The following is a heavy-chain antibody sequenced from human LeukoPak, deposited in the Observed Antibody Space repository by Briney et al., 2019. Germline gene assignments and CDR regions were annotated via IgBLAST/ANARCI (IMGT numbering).Heavy chain of an antibody. Sequence: GGSLRLSCAASGLNVSGYWLTWVRQAPGKGLEWVANIKQDGSEKNYVDSVKGRFTISRDNADNSLYLEMTNLRVEDTAVYFCASRYCTGVNCFAASYMCMDVWGKGTTVTVSS. CDR3: ASRYCTGVNCFAASYMCMDV. V-gene: IGHV3-7*01. CDR1: GLNVSGYW. J-gene: IGHJ6*03. D-gene: IGHD2-8*02. CDR2: IKQDGSEK.